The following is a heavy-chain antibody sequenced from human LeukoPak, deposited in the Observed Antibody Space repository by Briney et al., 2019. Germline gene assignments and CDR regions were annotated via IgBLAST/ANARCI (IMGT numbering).Heavy chain of an antibody. CDR3: AKATGYLL. J-gene: IGHJ4*02. CDR1: GFTFSSYA. CDR2: ISNSDGST. Sequence: RGGSLILSCAASGFTFSSYAMSWVRPAPGKGLEWVSTISNSDGSTYYADSVKGRFTISRDNSENTLYLQMNSLRAEDTAVYYCAKATGYLLWGQGTLVTVSS. V-gene: IGHV3-23*01. D-gene: IGHD1-14*01.